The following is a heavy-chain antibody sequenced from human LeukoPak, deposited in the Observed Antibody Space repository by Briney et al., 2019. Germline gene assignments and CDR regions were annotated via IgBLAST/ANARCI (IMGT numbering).Heavy chain of an antibody. CDR3: VRDGDDYNFDY. Sequence: PGGSLRLSCAASGFTFSSYWMRWVRQAPGKGLVWVSRAKGDASYIDYADSVKGRFTISRDNARNTLYLQMYSLRAEDTAVYYCVRDGDDYNFDYWGQGSLVTVSS. D-gene: IGHD5-24*01. CDR2: AKGDASYI. CDR1: GFTFSSYW. V-gene: IGHV3-74*01. J-gene: IGHJ4*02.